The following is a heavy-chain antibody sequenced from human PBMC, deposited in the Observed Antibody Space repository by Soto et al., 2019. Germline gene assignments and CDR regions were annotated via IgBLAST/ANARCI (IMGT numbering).Heavy chain of an antibody. J-gene: IGHJ4*02. Sequence: PSETLSLTCTVSGGSVSSSSYYWGWIRQPPGKGLEWIGSIYYSGSTYYNPSLKSRVTISVDTSKNQFSLKLSSVTAADTAVYYCARLAGSYHYFDYWGQGTLVTVSS. CDR2: IYYSGST. CDR1: GGSVSSSSYY. D-gene: IGHD1-26*01. V-gene: IGHV4-39*01. CDR3: ARLAGSYHYFDY.